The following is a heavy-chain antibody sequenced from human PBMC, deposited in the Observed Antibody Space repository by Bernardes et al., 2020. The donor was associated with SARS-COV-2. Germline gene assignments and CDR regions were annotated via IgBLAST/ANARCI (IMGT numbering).Heavy chain of an antibody. CDR3: AKDYSVIGQAVYYYGLDV. CDR1: GFTFSSYA. Sequence: GGSLRLSCAASGFTFSSYAMSWVRKAPGKGLEWVSTISGSGDATYYADSVKGRFTISRDISKNTLYLQMNNLRAEDMAVYYCAKDYSVIGQAVYYYGLDVWGQGTTVTVSS. J-gene: IGHJ6*02. V-gene: IGHV3-23*01. D-gene: IGHD4-4*01. CDR2: ISGSGDAT.